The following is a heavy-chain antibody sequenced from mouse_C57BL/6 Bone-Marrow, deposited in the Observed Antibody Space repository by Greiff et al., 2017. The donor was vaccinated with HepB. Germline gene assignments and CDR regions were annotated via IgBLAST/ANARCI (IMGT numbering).Heavy chain of an antibody. CDR3: ARQGYYYPYYYAMDY. CDR2: ISNLAYSI. V-gene: IGHV5-15*01. CDR1: GFTFSDYG. J-gene: IGHJ4*01. D-gene: IGHD1-1*01. Sequence: EVHLVESGGGLVQPGGSLKLSCAASGFTFSDYGMAWVRQAPRKGPEWVAFISNLAYSIYYAHTVTGRFTISRENAKNTLYLEMSSLRSEDTAMYYCARQGYYYPYYYAMDYWGQGTSVTVSS.